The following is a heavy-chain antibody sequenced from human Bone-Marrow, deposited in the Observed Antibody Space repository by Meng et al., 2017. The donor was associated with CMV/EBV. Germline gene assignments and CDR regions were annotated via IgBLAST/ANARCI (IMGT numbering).Heavy chain of an antibody. Sequence: SETLSLTCTVSGDSIGSRTVYWGWIRQPPGKGLEWIGYIYYSGTTSYSPSLKSLVTISVDTSKNQFSLQLSSVTAADTAVYYCARERRHFYGMDVWGQGTTVTGAS. CDR2: IYYSGTT. CDR1: GDSIGSRTVY. CDR3: ARERRHFYGMDV. V-gene: IGHV4-61*01. J-gene: IGHJ6*01.